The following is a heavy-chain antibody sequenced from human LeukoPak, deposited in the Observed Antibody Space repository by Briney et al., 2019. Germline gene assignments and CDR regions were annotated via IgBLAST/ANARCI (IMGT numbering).Heavy chain of an antibody. Sequence: GGSLRLSCAAFGFTFSSNAMHWVRQAPGKGLEWVAVISYDGSYNYYADSVKGRLTISRDNSKNTLYLQMNSLRAEDTAVYYCARDTGRDGYNLEYFDYWGQGTLVTVSS. V-gene: IGHV3-30*04. CDR1: GFTFSSNA. CDR3: ARDTGRDGYNLEYFDY. J-gene: IGHJ4*02. CDR2: ISYDGSYN. D-gene: IGHD5-24*01.